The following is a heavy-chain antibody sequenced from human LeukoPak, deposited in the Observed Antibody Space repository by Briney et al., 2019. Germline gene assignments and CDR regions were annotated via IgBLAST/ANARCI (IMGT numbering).Heavy chain of an antibody. Sequence: GGSLRLSCAASGFTFSSYEMNWVRQAPGKGLEWVSYISSSGSTIYYADSVKGRFTISRDNAKNSLYLQMNSLRAEDTAVYYCARDIYDYVWGSYRIGHYYYYMDVWGKGTTVTISS. D-gene: IGHD3-16*02. J-gene: IGHJ6*03. CDR3: ARDIYDYVWGSYRIGHYYYYMDV. CDR1: GFTFSSYE. V-gene: IGHV3-48*03. CDR2: ISSSGSTI.